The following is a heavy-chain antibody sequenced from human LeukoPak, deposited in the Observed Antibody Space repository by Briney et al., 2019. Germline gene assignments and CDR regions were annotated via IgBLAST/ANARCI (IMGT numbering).Heavy chain of an antibody. CDR1: GYTFTSYD. V-gene: IGHV1-8*03. CDR2: MNPNSGNT. J-gene: IGHJ3*02. CDR3: ARSGSYYYDSSGYSHDAFDI. D-gene: IGHD3-22*01. Sequence: GSVKVSCKASGYTFTSYDINWVRQATGQGLEWMGWMNPNSGNTGYAQKFQGRVTITRNTSISTAYMELSSLRSEDTAVYYCARSGSYYYDSSGYSHDAFDIWGQGTMVTVSS.